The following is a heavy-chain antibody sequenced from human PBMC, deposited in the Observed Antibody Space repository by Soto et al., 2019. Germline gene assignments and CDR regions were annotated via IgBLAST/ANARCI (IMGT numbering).Heavy chain of an antibody. CDR1: GFTFSNYA. CDR3: ATENDILTYFVMDV. D-gene: IGHD3-9*01. J-gene: IGHJ6*02. Sequence: GGSLRLSCAASGFTFSNYAMHWVRQVPGKGLEWLAVLSYDGNTNFYADSVKGRFTISRDNSKNTLSLKMSSLRAEDTAVYYCATENDILTYFVMDVWGQGTTVTVYS. CDR2: LSYDGNTN. V-gene: IGHV3-30-3*01.